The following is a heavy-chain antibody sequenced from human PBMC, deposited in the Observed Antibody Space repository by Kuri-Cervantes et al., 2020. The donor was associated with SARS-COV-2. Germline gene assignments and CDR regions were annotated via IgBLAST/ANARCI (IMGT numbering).Heavy chain of an antibody. D-gene: IGHD3-3*01. V-gene: IGHV4-34*01. CDR1: GGSISSYY. CDR3: ARVGRFLEWLLSVGGYYYYMDV. J-gene: IGHJ6*03. CDR2: INHSGST. Sequence: SETLSLTCTVSGGSISSYYWSWIRQPPGKGLEWIGEINHSGSTNYNPSLKSRVTISVGTSKNQFSLKLSSVTAADTAVYYCARVGRFLEWLLSVGGYYYYMDVWGKGTTVT.